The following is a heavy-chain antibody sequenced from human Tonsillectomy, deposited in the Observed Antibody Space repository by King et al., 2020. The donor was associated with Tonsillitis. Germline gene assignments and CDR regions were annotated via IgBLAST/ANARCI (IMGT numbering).Heavy chain of an antibody. Sequence: QLVQSGGGVVRPGKSLTLFCAAPGFSFSIFPMHWVRQAPGKGLEWVAFISYDGETKYYTDSVKGRFTISRDNSNHTLFLQMSSLRPEDTAVYFCATLWAGRFDYWGQGSLVTVSS. V-gene: IGHV3-30*04. J-gene: IGHJ4*02. CDR1: GFSFSIFP. CDR2: ISYDGETK. D-gene: IGHD3-10*01. CDR3: ATLWAGRFDY.